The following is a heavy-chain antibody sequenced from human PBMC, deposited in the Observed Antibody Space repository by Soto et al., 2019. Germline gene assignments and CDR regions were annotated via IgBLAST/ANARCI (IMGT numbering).Heavy chain of an antibody. J-gene: IGHJ5*02. CDR3: ARMETFGSLNWFDP. D-gene: IGHD3-16*01. CDR1: GYSFTNND. Sequence: SVKVSFKASGYSFTNNDVSWVRQATGQGLEWMGWMNPGSGDTGYAQKFQGRVTMTRDISIATAYMELSSLRSDDTAMYYCARMETFGSLNWFDPWGQGTLVTVSS. CDR2: MNPGSGDT. V-gene: IGHV1-8*01.